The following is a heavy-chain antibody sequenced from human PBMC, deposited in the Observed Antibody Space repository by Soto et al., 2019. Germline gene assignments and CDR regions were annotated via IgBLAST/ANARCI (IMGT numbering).Heavy chain of an antibody. CDR1: GGSISSYY. V-gene: IGHV4-59*01. CDR3: AGWGDSSWDNWFDP. D-gene: IGHD6-13*01. J-gene: IGHJ5*02. CDR2: IYYSGST. Sequence: SETLSLTCTVSGGSISSYYWSWIRQPPGKGLEWIGYIYYSGSTNYNPSLKSRVTISVDTSKNQFSLKLSSVTAADTAVYYWAGWGDSSWDNWFDPWGQGTLVTVSS.